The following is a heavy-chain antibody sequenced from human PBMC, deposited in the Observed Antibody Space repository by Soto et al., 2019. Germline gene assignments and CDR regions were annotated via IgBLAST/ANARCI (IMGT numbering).Heavy chain of an antibody. D-gene: IGHD5-18*01. Sequence: SVKVSCKASGGTFSSYAISWVRQAPGQGLEWMGGIIPIFGTASYAQKFQGRVTITADESTSTAYMELSSLRSEDTAVYYCARGPVDTAMVTPFDYWGQGTLVTVSS. CDR2: IIPIFGTA. J-gene: IGHJ4*02. V-gene: IGHV1-69*13. CDR3: ARGPVDTAMVTPFDY. CDR1: GGTFSSYA.